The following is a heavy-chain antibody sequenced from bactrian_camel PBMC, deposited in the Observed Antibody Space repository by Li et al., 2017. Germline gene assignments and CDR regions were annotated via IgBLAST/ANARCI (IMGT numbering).Heavy chain of an antibody. D-gene: IGHD4*01. J-gene: IGHJ4*01. V-gene: IGHV3S40*01. Sequence: VQLVESGGGLVQPGGSLRLSCAASGFTFNRYYMSWVRQAPGKGLEWVSMIVSGGGSTFYADSVKGRFTISQGSAENTVYLHMNPLFPDDSAIYYCARREFDTYSGYPRTCIFALRAGTNAVGQGTQVTVS. CDR1: GFTFNRYY. CDR2: IVSGGGST.